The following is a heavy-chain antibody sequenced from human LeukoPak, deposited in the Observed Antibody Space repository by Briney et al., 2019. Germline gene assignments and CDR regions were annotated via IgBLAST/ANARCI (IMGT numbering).Heavy chain of an antibody. V-gene: IGHV3-48*04. D-gene: IGHD2-2*01. CDR3: ARAHVVVPAAPGGY. Sequence: HPGGSLRLSCAASGFTFSSNSMNWVRQAPGKGLEWVSYISSTGGTIYYAGSMKGRFTISRDNAKNSLYLQMNSLRAEDTAVYYCARAHVVVPAAPGGYWGQGTLVTVSS. CDR2: ISSTGGTI. CDR1: GFTFSSNS. J-gene: IGHJ4*02.